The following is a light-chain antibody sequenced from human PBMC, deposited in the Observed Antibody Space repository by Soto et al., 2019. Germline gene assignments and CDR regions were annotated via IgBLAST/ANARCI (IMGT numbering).Light chain of an antibody. CDR2: GAS. J-gene: IGKJ1*01. V-gene: IGKV3-15*01. Sequence: KKAPVTLSFSPSYLSPVSFRASQSVSSNLAWYQQKPGQAPRLLIYGASTRATGIPARFSGSGSGTELTLTISCLQSEDFTVYCCQQDNKWTQQFGQGTKVAIK. CDR1: QSVSSN. CDR3: QQDNKWTQQ.